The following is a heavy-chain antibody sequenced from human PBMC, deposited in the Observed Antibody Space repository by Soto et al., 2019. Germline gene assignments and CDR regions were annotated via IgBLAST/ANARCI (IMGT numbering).Heavy chain of an antibody. Sequence: VGSLRLSCVGSGFIFSNYAMAWVRQAPGKGLEWVSGFGGSGGTYYADSVKGRYTISRDNSKNTLYLQMNSLRVEDTAVYYCAKSQSSLYYMDVWGKGTAVTVSS. V-gene: IGHV3-23*01. J-gene: IGHJ6*03. CDR3: AKSQSSLYYMDV. CDR2: FGGSGGT. CDR1: GFIFSNYA.